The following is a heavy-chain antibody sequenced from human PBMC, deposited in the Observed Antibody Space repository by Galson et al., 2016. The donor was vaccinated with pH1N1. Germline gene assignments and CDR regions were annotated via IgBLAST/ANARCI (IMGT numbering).Heavy chain of an antibody. D-gene: IGHD1-26*01. J-gene: IGHJ4*02. CDR2: ISGYNGNK. Sequence: SVKVSCKASGYTFSSYGISWVRQAPGKGLEWMGWISGYNGNKKYEQKIQGRVSMTIDTSTSKVYMELRSLRSDDTALYYCARMSGSSRYLDYWGQGTLVTVSS. CDR1: GYTFSSYG. V-gene: IGHV1-18*01. CDR3: ARMSGSSRYLDY.